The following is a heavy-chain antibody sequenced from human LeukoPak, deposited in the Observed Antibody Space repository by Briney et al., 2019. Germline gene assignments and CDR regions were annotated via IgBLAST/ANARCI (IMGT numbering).Heavy chain of an antibody. J-gene: IGHJ3*02. CDR3: ASVTLIGLYGDPGAFDI. CDR1: GGSISSYY. V-gene: IGHV4-59*01. CDR2: IYYSGST. Sequence: SETLSLTCTVSGGSISSYYWSWIRQPPGKGLEWIGYIYYSGSTNYNPSLKSRVTISVDTSKNQFSLKLSSVTAADTAVYYCASVTLIGLYGDPGAFDIWGQGTMVTVSS. D-gene: IGHD4-17*01.